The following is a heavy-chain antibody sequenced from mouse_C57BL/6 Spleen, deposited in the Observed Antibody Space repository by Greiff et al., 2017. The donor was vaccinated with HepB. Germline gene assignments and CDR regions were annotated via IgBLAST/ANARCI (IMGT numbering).Heavy chain of an antibody. V-gene: IGHV1-55*01. CDR2: IYPGSGST. Sequence: VQLQQPGAELVKPGASVKMSCKASGYTFTSYWITWVKQRPGQGLEWIGDIYPGSGSTNYNEKFKSKATLTVDTSSSTAYMHLSSLTSEDSAVYYCARDDITTVLDYWGQGTTLTVSS. CDR3: ARDDITTVLDY. D-gene: IGHD1-1*01. CDR1: GYTFTSYW. J-gene: IGHJ2*01.